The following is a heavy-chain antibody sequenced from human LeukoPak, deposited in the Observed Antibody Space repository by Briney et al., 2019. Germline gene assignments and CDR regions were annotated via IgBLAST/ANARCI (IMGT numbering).Heavy chain of an antibody. Sequence: ASVKVSCKASGGTFSSYAISWVRQAPGQGLEWMGGIIPIFGTANYAQKFQGRVTITADESASTAYMELSSLRSEDMAVYYCTVPGAGSYSENWFDPWGQGTLVTVSS. CDR1: GGTFSSYA. D-gene: IGHD3-10*01. V-gene: IGHV1-69*13. CDR3: TVPGAGSYSENWFDP. CDR2: IIPIFGTA. J-gene: IGHJ5*02.